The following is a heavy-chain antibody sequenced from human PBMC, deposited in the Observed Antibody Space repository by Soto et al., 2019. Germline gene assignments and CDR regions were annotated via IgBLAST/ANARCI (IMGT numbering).Heavy chain of an antibody. CDR2: IWYDGSNK. V-gene: IGHV3-33*01. J-gene: IGHJ4*02. D-gene: IGHD3-22*01. CDR3: ARDNLYDSSTGGFDY. Sequence: GSLLLSCAGSGFTFSSYGMHWVRQAAGKGLEWVAVIWYDGSNKYYADSVKGRFTISRDNSKNTLYLQMNSLRAEDTAVYYCARDNLYDSSTGGFDYWGQGTLVTVSS. CDR1: GFTFSSYG.